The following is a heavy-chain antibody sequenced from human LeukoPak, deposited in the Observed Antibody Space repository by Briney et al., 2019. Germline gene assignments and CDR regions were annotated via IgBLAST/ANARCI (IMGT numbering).Heavy chain of an antibody. CDR1: GGTFISYA. CDR2: IIPIFGTA. D-gene: IGHD2-2*01. J-gene: IGHJ4*02. CDR3: ARGEVVPAAIPFDY. Sequence: SVKVSCKASGGTFISYAISWVRQAPGQGLEWMGGIIPIFGTANYAQKFQGRVTITADESTCTAYMELSSLRSEDTAVYYCARGEVVPAAIPFDYWGQGTLVTVSS. V-gene: IGHV1-69*13.